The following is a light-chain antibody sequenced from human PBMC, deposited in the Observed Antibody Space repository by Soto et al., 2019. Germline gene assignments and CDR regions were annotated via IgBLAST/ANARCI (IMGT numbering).Light chain of an antibody. CDR2: AAS. Sequence: DIQMTQSPSSLSASVGDRVTITCRASQSISSYLNWYQQKPGKAPKLLIYAASSLQSGVPSRFSGSGSGTVFTLTISSLQPDDFATYYCQQSYITPSTFGQGTKLEIK. V-gene: IGKV1-39*01. J-gene: IGKJ2*01. CDR1: QSISSY. CDR3: QQSYITPST.